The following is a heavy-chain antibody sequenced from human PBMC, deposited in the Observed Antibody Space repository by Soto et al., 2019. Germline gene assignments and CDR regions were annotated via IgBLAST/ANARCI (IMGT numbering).Heavy chain of an antibody. Sequence: QVQLVESGGGVVQPGRSLRLSCAASGFTFSGYAMHWVRQAPGKGLEWVALISYDGSNKYYADSVKGRFTISRDNSKNTLYLQMNSLSAEDTAVYYCARAGDYAPLTNFDLWGRGTLVTVSS. CDR2: ISYDGSNK. CDR3: ARAGDYAPLTNFDL. CDR1: GFTFSGYA. V-gene: IGHV3-30-3*01. D-gene: IGHD4-17*01. J-gene: IGHJ2*01.